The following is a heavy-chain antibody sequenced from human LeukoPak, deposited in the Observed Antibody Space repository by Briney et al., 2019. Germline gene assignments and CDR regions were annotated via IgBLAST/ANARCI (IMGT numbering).Heavy chain of an antibody. D-gene: IGHD2-8*01. CDR1: GFTFTNYG. J-gene: IGHJ4*02. V-gene: IGHV3-33*06. Sequence: GGSLRLSCAASGFTFTNYGMRWVRQAPGKGLGWVAVMWYDGSNQYYADSVKGRFTISRDSSKNTLFLQMNSLRAEDTAVYYCAKGRGVMVYAPDYWGQGTLVTVSS. CDR2: MWYDGSNQ. CDR3: AKGRGVMVYAPDY.